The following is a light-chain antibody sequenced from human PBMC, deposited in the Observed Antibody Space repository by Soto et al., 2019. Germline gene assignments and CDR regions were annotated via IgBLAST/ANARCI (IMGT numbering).Light chain of an antibody. V-gene: IGKV3-15*01. CDR3: QQYNNWPRT. J-gene: IGKJ1*01. Sequence: EIVMTQSPATLSVSPGERATLSCRARQSVSSNLAWYQQKPGQAPRLLIYGASTRANGIPARFSGSGSGTEFTLTISSLQSEDFVVYYCQQYNNWPRTCGQGTKVEIK. CDR2: GAS. CDR1: QSVSSN.